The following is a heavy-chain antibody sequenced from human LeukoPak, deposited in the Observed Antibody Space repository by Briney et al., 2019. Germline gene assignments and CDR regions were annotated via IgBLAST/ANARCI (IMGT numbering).Heavy chain of an antibody. CDR1: GFTFSSHA. CDR2: ISGNGVST. J-gene: IGHJ4*02. CDR3: ARDLSGSAYYGPVDY. Sequence: GGSLRLSCAASGFTFSSHAVSWVRQAPGKGLEWVSTISGNGVSTYYTDSVKGRFTISRDNSKNTLYLQMNSLRAEDTAVYYCARDLSGSAYYGPVDYWGQGTLVTVSS. D-gene: IGHD3-3*01. V-gene: IGHV3-23*01.